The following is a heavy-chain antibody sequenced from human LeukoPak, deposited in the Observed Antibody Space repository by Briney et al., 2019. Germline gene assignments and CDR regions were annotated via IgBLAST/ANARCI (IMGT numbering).Heavy chain of an antibody. CDR1: GYSFTSYW. Sequence: NRGESLKISCKGSGYSFTSYWIGWVRQMPGKGLEWMGIIYPGDSDTRYSPSFQGQVTISADESIRSVHLQWNSLKASDIAIYYCARARRLGDGFDFWGQGTMVTVSS. J-gene: IGHJ3*01. D-gene: IGHD5/OR15-5a*01. CDR3: ARARRLGDGFDF. CDR2: IYPGDSDT. V-gene: IGHV5-51*01.